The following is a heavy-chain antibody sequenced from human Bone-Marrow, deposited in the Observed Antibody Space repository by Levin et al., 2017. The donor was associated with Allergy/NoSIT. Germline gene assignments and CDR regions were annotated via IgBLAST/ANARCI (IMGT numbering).Heavy chain of an antibody. CDR3: ARDLAIQVPGTGWFGP. D-gene: IGHD6-19*01. V-gene: IGHV1-3*01. CDR1: GYTFTTKA. Sequence: GESLKISCKASGYTFTTKAIHWVRQAPGQRLEWMGWINAGNGETKYSQKFQDRITISRDTPASTTYMELSSLTSEDTAVYYCARDLAIQVPGTGWFGPWGQGTLVTVSS. CDR2: INAGNGET. J-gene: IGHJ5*02.